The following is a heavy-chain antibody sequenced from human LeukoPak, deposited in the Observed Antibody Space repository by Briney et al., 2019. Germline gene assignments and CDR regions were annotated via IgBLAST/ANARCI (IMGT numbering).Heavy chain of an antibody. CDR3: VRDRTKYCSSTSCPLDY. V-gene: IGHV1-2*02. CDR2: INPHSGGT. D-gene: IGHD2-2*01. CDR1: GYTFTGYY. J-gene: IGHJ4*02. Sequence: ASVKVSCKASGYTFTGYYLHGVRQAPGQGVEWMGWINPHSGGTNYAQKFQGRVTMTRDTSISTAYMELSRLRSDDTAVYYCVRDRTKYCSSTSCPLDYWGQGTLVTVSS.